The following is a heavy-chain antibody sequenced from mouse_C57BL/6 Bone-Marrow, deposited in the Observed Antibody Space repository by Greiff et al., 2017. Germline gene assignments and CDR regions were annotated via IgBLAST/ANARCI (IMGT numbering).Heavy chain of an antibody. V-gene: IGHV1-18*01. D-gene: IGHD1-1*01. CDR2: INPYNGGT. J-gene: IGHJ4*01. CDR1: GYTFTDYN. CDR3: AREAGYYYGSSYGAMDY. Sequence: EVQLQQSGPELVKPGASVKIPCKASGYTFTDYNMDWVKQSHGKSLEWIGDINPYNGGTNYNQKLQGKATLTVEKSSSTAYMELRSLTSEDTAVYYCAREAGYYYGSSYGAMDYGGQGTSVTVSS.